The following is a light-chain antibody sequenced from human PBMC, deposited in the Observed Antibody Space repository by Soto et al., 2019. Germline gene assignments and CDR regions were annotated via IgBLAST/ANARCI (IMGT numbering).Light chain of an antibody. CDR1: HFLNNY. Sequence: EIVLTQSPATLSLSPGERATLSCRSSHFLNNYLAWYQQKPGQAPKLLIYEASNRATGIPARFSGSGSGTDFTLTISTLEPEDFAVYDCQPRAPWPLTFGGAPKVDIK. V-gene: IGKV3-11*01. CDR3: QPRAPWPLT. CDR2: EAS. J-gene: IGKJ4*01.